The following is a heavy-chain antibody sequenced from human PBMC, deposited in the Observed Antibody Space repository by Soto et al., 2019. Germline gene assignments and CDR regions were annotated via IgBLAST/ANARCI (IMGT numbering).Heavy chain of an antibody. V-gene: IGHV4-31*02. D-gene: IGHD1-26*01. CDR3: AFALGPTTGLDY. CDR2: IFNSGTT. J-gene: IGHJ4*02. Sequence: QVQLQKSGPGLVKPSQTLSLTCSVSGASTVSHYHWTWIRQPPGKGLEWMGYIFNSGTTFYNPSLMSRLSISMDTSGNHFSLELRSVTAADTAVYYCAFALGPTTGLDYWGQGTLVTVSS. CDR1: GASTVSHYH.